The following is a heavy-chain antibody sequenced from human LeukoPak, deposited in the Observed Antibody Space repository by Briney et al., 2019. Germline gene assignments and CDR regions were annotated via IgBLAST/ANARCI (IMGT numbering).Heavy chain of an antibody. Sequence: GESLKISCEGSGYSFTSYWIGWVRQMPGKGLEWVGIIYPSDSDTRYSPSFQGQVTISADKSISTAYLQWSSLKASDTAIYYCARAYSSLSSFDYWGQGTLVTVSS. CDR3: ARAYSSLSSFDY. CDR2: IYPSDSDT. V-gene: IGHV5-51*01. D-gene: IGHD6-13*01. CDR1: GYSFTSYW. J-gene: IGHJ4*02.